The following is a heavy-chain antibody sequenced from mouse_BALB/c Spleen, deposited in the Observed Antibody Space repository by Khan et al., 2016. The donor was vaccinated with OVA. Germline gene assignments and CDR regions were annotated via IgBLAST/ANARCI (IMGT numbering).Heavy chain of an antibody. CDR2: INPNNGYT. Sequence: EVQLQQSGPELVKPGASVKLPCKASGYTFTDYNMDWVKQSHGKSLEWIGDINPNNGYTVYNQKFKGKATLTVDKSSSTAYMELRSLTSEDTAVKYCARGVYCSRGAWVAYWGQGTLVTVSA. V-gene: IGHV1-18*01. CDR3: ARGVYCSRGAWVAY. J-gene: IGHJ3*01. CDR1: GYTFTDYN. D-gene: IGHD1-1*01.